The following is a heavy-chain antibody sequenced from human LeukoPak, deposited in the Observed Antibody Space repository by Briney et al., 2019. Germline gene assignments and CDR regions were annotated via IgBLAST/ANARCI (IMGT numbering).Heavy chain of an antibody. CDR2: IDHSGST. Sequence: SGTLSLTCAVSGGSIINSNWWSWVRQPPGKGLEWIGEIDHSGSTSYNPSLKSRVTMSVDRSQNQFSLRLSTVTAADTAVYYCARGVLRWLEDVWGQGTTVTVSS. CDR1: GGSIINSNW. J-gene: IGHJ6*02. D-gene: IGHD4-23*01. CDR3: ARGVLRWLEDV. V-gene: IGHV4-4*02.